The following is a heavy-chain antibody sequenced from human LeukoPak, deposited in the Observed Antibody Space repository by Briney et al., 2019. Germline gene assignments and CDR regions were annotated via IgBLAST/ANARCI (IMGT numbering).Heavy chain of an antibody. CDR3: ASPSSTVTTGFDY. CDR2: INDDGSST. CDR1: GFTFNSYW. Sequence: GGSLRLSCAASGFTFNSYWMHWVRQDPGRGLVWVSRINDDGSSTTYADSVKGRFTISRDNAKNTLYLQMNSLRAEDTAVYHCASPSSTVTTGFDYWGQGTLVTVSS. J-gene: IGHJ4*02. V-gene: IGHV3-74*01. D-gene: IGHD4-17*01.